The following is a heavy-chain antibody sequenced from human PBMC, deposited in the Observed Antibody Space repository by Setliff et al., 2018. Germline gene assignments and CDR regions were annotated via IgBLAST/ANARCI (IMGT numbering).Heavy chain of an antibody. D-gene: IGHD2-15*01. Sequence: HPGGSLRLSCAASGFTFRSYGMHWVRQSPGKGLEWVAVIWYDGSNEYYADSVKGRFIISRDNSKNTLYLQMNSLRAEDTAVYYCAKPLYCSGDSCLQDLSSGDRWYFDYWGQGTLVTVSS. CDR1: GFTFRSYG. CDR2: IWYDGSNE. V-gene: IGHV3-33*03. J-gene: IGHJ4*02. CDR3: AKPLYCSGDSCLQDLSSGDRWYFDY.